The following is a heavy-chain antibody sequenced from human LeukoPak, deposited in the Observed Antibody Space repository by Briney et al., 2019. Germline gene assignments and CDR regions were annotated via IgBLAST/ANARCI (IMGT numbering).Heavy chain of an antibody. CDR2: FDPEDGET. CDR1: GYTLTELS. Sequence: ASVKVSCKVSGYTLTELSMHWVRQAPGKGLEWMGGFDPEDGETIYAQKFQVRVTMTEDTSTDTAYMELSSLRSEDTAVYYCATLPYYYGSGSYYWFYFDYWGQGTLVTVSS. CDR3: ATLPYYYGSGSYYWFYFDY. J-gene: IGHJ4*02. D-gene: IGHD3-10*01. V-gene: IGHV1-24*01.